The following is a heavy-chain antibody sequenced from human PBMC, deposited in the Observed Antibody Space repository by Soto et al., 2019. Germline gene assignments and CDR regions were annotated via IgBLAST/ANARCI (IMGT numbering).Heavy chain of an antibody. V-gene: IGHV3-11*01. Sequence: PGGSLRLSCAASGFTFSDYYMSWIRQAPGKGLEWVSYISSSGSTIYYADSVKGRLTISRDNAKNSLYLQMNSLRAEDTAVYYCARGPNDLLRYFDWLSESGHNGYFDYWGQGTLVTVSS. CDR2: ISSSGSTI. CDR3: ARGPNDLLRYFDWLSESGHNGYFDY. D-gene: IGHD3-9*01. CDR1: GFTFSDYY. J-gene: IGHJ4*02.